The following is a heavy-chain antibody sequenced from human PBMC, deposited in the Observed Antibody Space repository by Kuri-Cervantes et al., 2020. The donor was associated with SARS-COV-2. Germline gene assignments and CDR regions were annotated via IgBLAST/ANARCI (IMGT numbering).Heavy chain of an antibody. D-gene: IGHD6-13*01. CDR1: GGTFSSYA. CDR2: IIPIHGIA. Sequence: SSVTVSCKASGGTFSSYALSWVRQAPGQGVEWMGRIIPIHGIANYAPKFQGRVTITADKSTITAYMELSSLRSEDTAVYYCAREYSSSWYARPDYYYGMDVWGQGTTVTVSS. V-gene: IGHV1-69*04. CDR3: AREYSSSWYARPDYYYGMDV. J-gene: IGHJ6*02.